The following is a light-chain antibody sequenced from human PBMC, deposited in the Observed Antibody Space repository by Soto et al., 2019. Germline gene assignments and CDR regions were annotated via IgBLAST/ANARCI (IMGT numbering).Light chain of an antibody. CDR1: NNDVGSYIY. CDR3: SSYTSNSTRV. CDR2: EVS. V-gene: IGLV2-14*01. Sequence: QSALTQPASVSGSPGQSITISCTGTNNDVGSYIYVSWYQQHPGKAPKLMIYEVSNRPSGVSNRFSGSKSGNTASLTISGLQTEDEADYYCSSYTSNSTRVFGGGTKLTVL. J-gene: IGLJ3*02.